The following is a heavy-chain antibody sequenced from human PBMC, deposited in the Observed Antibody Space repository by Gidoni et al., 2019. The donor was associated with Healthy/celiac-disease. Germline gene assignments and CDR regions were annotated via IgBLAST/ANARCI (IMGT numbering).Heavy chain of an antibody. CDR2: INPSGGST. J-gene: IGHJ5*02. D-gene: IGHD5-12*01. V-gene: IGHV1-46*03. CDR1: GYTFTSYY. CDR3: ARGGLEGWLQSWFDP. Sequence: QVQLVQSGAEVKKPGASVKVSCKASGYTFTSYYMHWVRQAPGQGLEWMGIINPSGGSTSYAQKFQGRVTMTRDTSTSTVYMELSSLRSEDTAVYYCARGGLEGWLQSWFDPWGQGTLVTVSS.